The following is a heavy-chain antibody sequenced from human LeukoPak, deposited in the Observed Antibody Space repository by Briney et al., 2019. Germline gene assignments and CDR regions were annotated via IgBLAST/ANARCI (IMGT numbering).Heavy chain of an antibody. CDR2: ISWDGGST. V-gene: IGHV3-43*01. Sequence: GGSLRLSRAASGFTFYDYTMHWVRRAPGKGLEWVSLISWDGGSTYYADSVKGRFTISRDNSKNSLYLQMNSLRTEDTALYYCAKGATMVRGAVDYWGQGTLVTVSS. J-gene: IGHJ4*02. CDR3: AKGATMVRGAVDY. D-gene: IGHD3-10*01. CDR1: GFTFYDYT.